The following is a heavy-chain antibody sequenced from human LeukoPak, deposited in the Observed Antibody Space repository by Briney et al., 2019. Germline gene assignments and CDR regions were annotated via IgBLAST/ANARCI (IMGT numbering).Heavy chain of an antibody. V-gene: IGHV1-69*13. J-gene: IGHJ4*02. CDR1: GGTFSSYA. D-gene: IGHD5-24*01. Sequence: SVKVSCKAPGGTFSSYAISWVRQAPGQGLEWMGGIIPIFGTANYAQKFQGRVTITADESTSTAYMELSSLRSEDTAVYYCARRSTRRDGYNLEDDYWGQGTLVTVSS. CDR2: IIPIFGTA. CDR3: ARRSTRRDGYNLEDDY.